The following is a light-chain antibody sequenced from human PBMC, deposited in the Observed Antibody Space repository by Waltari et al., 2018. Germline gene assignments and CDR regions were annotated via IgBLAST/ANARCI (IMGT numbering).Light chain of an antibody. V-gene: IGLV2-23*02. Sequence: QSALTQPASVSGSPGQPLTISCTGTTSDVGSYTLVSWTHPHPGKAPKLIIFEVSERPSGVSNRFSGSKSGNTASLTISGLQAEDEADYHCCSYAGNSIYVFGTGTRVTVL. CDR3: CSYAGNSIYV. J-gene: IGLJ1*01. CDR1: TSDVGSYTL. CDR2: EVS.